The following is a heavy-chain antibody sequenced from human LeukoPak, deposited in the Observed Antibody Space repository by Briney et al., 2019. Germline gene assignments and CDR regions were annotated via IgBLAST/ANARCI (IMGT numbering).Heavy chain of an antibody. V-gene: IGHV3-7*01. CDR3: ARIGSRDGYTVDY. J-gene: IGHJ4*02. CDR1: GFTFSNYW. Sequence: GGSLRLSCAASGFTFSNYWMSWVRQAPAKGLEWVANIKQDGTGYYVDSVKGRFTISRDNAKNSLYLQMNSLRVEDTAVYYCARIGSRDGYTVDYGGQGTLVTVSS. D-gene: IGHD5-24*01. CDR2: IKQDGTG.